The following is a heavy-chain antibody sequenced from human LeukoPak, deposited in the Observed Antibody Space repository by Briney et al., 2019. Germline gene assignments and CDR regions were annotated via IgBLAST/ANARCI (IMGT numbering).Heavy chain of an antibody. D-gene: IGHD1-26*01. CDR2: IYPGDSDT. CDR3: ARLFGGATGVDY. J-gene: IGHJ4*02. V-gene: IGHV5-51*01. Sequence: PGGSLRLSCAASGFTFSSYWMSWVRQAPGKGLEWMWIIYPGDSDTRYSPSFQGQVTISADKSISTAYLQWSSLKASDTAMYYCARLFGGATGVDYWGQGTLVTVSS. CDR1: GFTFSSYW.